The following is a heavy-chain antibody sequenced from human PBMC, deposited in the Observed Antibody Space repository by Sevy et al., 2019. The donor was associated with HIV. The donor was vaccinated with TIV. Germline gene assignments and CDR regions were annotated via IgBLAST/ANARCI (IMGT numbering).Heavy chain of an antibody. Sequence: ASVKVSCKASGYTFTGYYMHWVRQAPGQGLEWMGRINPNSGGTNYAQKFQGRVTMTRDTSISTAYMELSRLRTDDTAVYYCASSPTEMDNWNYGPFDYWGQGTLVTVSS. V-gene: IGHV1-2*06. CDR2: INPNSGGT. CDR3: ASSPTEMDNWNYGPFDY. CDR1: GYTFTGYY. D-gene: IGHD1-7*01. J-gene: IGHJ4*02.